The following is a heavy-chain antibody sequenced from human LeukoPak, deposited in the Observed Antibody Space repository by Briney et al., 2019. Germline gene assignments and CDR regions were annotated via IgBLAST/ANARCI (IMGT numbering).Heavy chain of an antibody. D-gene: IGHD3-3*01. CDR2: ISAYNGNT. V-gene: IGHV1-18*01. J-gene: IGHJ4*02. CDR3: ARVSTWSGTLSAYFDY. Sequence: ASVTVSFKASGYTFTIYGISWVRQAPGQGLEWMGWISAYNGNTNYAQKLQGRVTITTDTSTSTAYMELRSLRSDDTAVYYCARVSTWSGTLSAYFDYWGQGTLVTVSS. CDR1: GYTFTIYG.